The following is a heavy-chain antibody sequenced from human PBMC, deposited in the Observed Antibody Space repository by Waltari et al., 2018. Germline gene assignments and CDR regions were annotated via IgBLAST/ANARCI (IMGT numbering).Heavy chain of an antibody. CDR2: IGGSGYNI. CDR1: GFTFSNYA. V-gene: IGHV3-23*01. J-gene: IGHJ4*02. Sequence: VQLLESGGGLVQPGGSLRLSCAASGFTFSNYAMSWVRQAPGKGLEWVSVIGGSGYNIYYADSVKGRFTISRDNSKNTLYLQMNSLGAEDTAVYYCAIVGARGSCTVGNCAFWFWGQGTLVTVSS. D-gene: IGHD2-15*01. CDR3: AIVGARGSCTVGNCAFWF.